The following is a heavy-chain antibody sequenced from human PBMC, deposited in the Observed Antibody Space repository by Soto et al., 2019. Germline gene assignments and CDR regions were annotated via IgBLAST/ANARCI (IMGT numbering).Heavy chain of an antibody. V-gene: IGHV3-9*01. CDR3: AKDSGSYYTGGVDY. CDR1: GFTFDDYA. D-gene: IGHD3-10*01. CDR2: ISWNSGSI. Sequence: EVQLVESGGGLVQPGRSLRLSCAASGFTFDDYAMHWVRQAPGKGLEWVSGISWNSGSIGYADSVKGRFTISRDNAKNSLYLQTNSLRAEDTALYYCAKDSGSYYTGGVDYWGQGTLVTVSS. J-gene: IGHJ4*02.